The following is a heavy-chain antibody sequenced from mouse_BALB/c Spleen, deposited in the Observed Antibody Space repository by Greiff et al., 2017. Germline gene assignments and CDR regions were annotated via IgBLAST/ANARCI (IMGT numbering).Heavy chain of an antibody. D-gene: IGHD3-1*01. CDR2: IYPYNGGT. CDR1: GYTFTDYN. Sequence: EVQLQQSGPELVKPGASVKISCTASGYTFTDYNMHWVKQSPGKSLEWIGYIYPYNGGTGYNQKFKSKATLTVDNSSSTAYMELRSLTSEDSAVYYCARQLGYWYFDVWGAGTTVTVSS. CDR3: ARQLGYWYFDV. V-gene: IGHV1S29*02. J-gene: IGHJ1*01.